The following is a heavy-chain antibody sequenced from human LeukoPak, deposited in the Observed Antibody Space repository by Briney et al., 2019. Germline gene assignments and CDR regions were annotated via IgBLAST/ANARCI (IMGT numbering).Heavy chain of an antibody. V-gene: IGHV1-8*01. CDR2: MNPNSGNT. CDR1: GYTFTSYD. D-gene: IGHD5-24*01. J-gene: IGHJ4*02. Sequence: ASVKVSCKASGYTFTSYDINWVRQATGQGLEWMGWMNPNSGNTGYAQKFQGRVTMTRNTSISTAYMELSSLRSEDTAVYYCARDGSLRGLTYFDYWGQGTLVTVSS. CDR3: ARDGSLRGLTYFDY.